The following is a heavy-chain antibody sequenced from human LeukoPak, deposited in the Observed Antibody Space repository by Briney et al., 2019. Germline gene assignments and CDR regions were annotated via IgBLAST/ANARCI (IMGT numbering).Heavy chain of an antibody. V-gene: IGHV3-11*01. Sequence: PGGSLRLSCAASGFRLSDYYMSWVRHAPGKGLEWVSYISSRGSTIYYADSVKGRFTISRDNAKNSLYLQMNSLRAEDTAVYYCARAPGDSSGYHWGQGTLVTVSS. CDR2: ISSRGSTI. J-gene: IGHJ4*02. CDR1: GFRLSDYY. CDR3: ARAPGDSSGYH. D-gene: IGHD3-22*01.